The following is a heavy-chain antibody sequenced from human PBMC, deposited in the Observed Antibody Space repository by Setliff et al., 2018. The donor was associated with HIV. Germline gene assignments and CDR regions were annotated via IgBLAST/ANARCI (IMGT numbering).Heavy chain of an antibody. CDR2: ISGSTRNK. CDR3: AKDRAGSSGSYYYYYYMDV. Sequence: GGSLRLSCAASGFDFSRYAMNWVRQAPGKGLEWVSYISGSTRNKYYADSVKGRFTISRDNAKNSLYLQMNNLRADDTAVYYCAKDRAGSSGSYYYYYYMDVWGKGTTVTVSS. D-gene: IGHD6-19*01. CDR1: GFDFSRYA. V-gene: IGHV3-48*04. J-gene: IGHJ6*03.